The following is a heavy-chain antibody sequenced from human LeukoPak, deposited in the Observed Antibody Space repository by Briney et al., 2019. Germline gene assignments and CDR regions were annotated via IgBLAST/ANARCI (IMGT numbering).Heavy chain of an antibody. Sequence: SETLSLTCTVSGGSITTYYWSWIRQPPGKGLEWIGTMFNSGRTNYNPSLRSRLTISVGMSKNQFSLRLTSVTAADTAIYYCARHSSENNWFDPWGQGTPVTVSS. CDR3: ARHSSENNWFDP. J-gene: IGHJ5*02. CDR1: GGSITTYY. CDR2: MFNSGRT. D-gene: IGHD5-24*01. V-gene: IGHV4-59*12.